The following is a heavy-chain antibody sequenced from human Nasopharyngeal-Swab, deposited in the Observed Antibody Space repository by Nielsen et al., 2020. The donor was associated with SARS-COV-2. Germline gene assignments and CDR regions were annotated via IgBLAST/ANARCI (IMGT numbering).Heavy chain of an antibody. V-gene: IGHV3-73*01. CDR2: IRSKANSYGT. CDR1: GFTFSGSA. CDR3: TRGPPYTDTYWDAFDI. J-gene: IGHJ3*02. D-gene: IGHD2-8*02. Sequence: GESLKISCAASGFTFSGSAMHWVRQAPGKGLEWVGRIRSKANSYGTAYAVSVKGRFTISRDDSKNTAYLQMNSLKTEDTAVYYCTRGPPYTDTYWDAFDIWGQGTMVSVSS.